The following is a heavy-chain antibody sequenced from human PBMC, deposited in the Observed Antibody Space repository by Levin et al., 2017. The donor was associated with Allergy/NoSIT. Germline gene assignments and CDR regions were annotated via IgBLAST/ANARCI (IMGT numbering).Heavy chain of an antibody. CDR3: ARLSGSYVLDL. Sequence: ETLSLTCAASGFTFNSYSMNWVRQAPGKGLEWVSYISSSNTIYYADSVKGRFTISRDNAKNSLYLQMNNLRDEDTAVYYCARLSGSYVLDLWGRGTLVTVSS. D-gene: IGHD1-26*01. J-gene: IGHJ2*01. CDR2: ISSSNTI. V-gene: IGHV3-48*02. CDR1: GFTFNSYS.